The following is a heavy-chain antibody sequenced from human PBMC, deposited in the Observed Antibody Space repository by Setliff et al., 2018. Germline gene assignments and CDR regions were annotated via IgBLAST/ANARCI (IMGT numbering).Heavy chain of an antibody. V-gene: IGHV4-39*02. CDR1: GGSISGSHYS. D-gene: IGHD6-13*01. CDR2: TYYNGTA. Sequence: SETLSLTCSVSGGSISGSHYSWVWMRQPPGKRLEWIGSTYYNGTAYYSPSLQSRVAISVDTSKNYFSLDVSSVTAADTAVYYCVRESRSTWYRRDFWGQGTLVTVSS. CDR3: VRESRSTWYRRDF. J-gene: IGHJ4*02.